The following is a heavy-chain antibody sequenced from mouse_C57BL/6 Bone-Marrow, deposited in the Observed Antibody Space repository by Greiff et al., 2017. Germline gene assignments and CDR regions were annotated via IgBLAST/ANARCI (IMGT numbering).Heavy chain of an antibody. V-gene: IGHV5-6*01. CDR3: ARLVTTVVATDAMDY. Sequence: VQLKESGGDLVKPGGSLKLSCAASGFTFSSYGMSWVRQTPDKRLEWVATISSGGSYTYYPDSVKGRFTISRDNAKNTLYLQMSSLKSEDTAMYYCARLVTTVVATDAMDYWGQGTSVTVSS. CDR1: GFTFSSYG. CDR2: ISSGGSYT. D-gene: IGHD1-1*01. J-gene: IGHJ4*01.